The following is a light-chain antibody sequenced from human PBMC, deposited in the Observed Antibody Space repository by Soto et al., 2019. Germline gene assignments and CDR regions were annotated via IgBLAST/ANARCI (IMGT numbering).Light chain of an antibody. CDR3: QQSYSTPPVYT. CDR1: QSISSY. CDR2: AAS. V-gene: IGKV1-39*01. Sequence: DIQMTQSPSSLSASVGDRVTITCRASQSISSYLNWYQQKPGKAPKLLIYAASSLQSGVPSRFRGSGSGTDFTLTISSLQPEDVATYYCQQSYSTPPVYTFGQGTKLEIK. J-gene: IGKJ2*01.